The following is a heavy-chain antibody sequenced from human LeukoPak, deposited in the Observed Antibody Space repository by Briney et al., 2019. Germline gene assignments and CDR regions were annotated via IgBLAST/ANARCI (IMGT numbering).Heavy chain of an antibody. J-gene: IGHJ4*02. V-gene: IGHV3-21*01. CDR1: GFTFSSYS. D-gene: IGHD6-19*01. CDR3: ARDRFSGQWLVHPSTFDY. Sequence: GGSLRLSCAASGFTFSSYSMNWVRQAPGKGLEWVSSISSSSSYIYYADSVKGRFTISRDNAKNSLYLQMNSLRAEDTAVYYCARDRFSGQWLVHPSTFDYWGQGTLVTVSS. CDR2: ISSSSSYI.